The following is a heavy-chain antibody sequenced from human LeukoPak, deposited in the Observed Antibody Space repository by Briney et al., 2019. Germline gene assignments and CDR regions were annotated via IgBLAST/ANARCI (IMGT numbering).Heavy chain of an antibody. Sequence: GESLKISCKGSGYSFTSYWIAWVRQMPGKGLEWMGIIYPGDSDTRYSPSFQGQVTISADKSISTAYLQWSSLKASDTAMYYCARQGDYYDSRGYFDYWGQGTLVTVSS. V-gene: IGHV5-51*01. CDR3: ARQGDYYDSRGYFDY. D-gene: IGHD3-22*01. J-gene: IGHJ4*02. CDR1: GYSFTSYW. CDR2: IYPGDSDT.